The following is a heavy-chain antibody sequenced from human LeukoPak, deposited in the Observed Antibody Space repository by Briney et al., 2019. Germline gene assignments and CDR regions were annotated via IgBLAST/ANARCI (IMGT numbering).Heavy chain of an antibody. D-gene: IGHD1-1*01. CDR2: LYSGGST. Sequence: GWSLRLSCAASGFIVSGNYMSWVRQAPGKGLEWVSVLYSGGSTYYADSVKGRFTISRDNSKNTLYLQMHSLRAEDTAVYYCARDRVNWNDVGGLFDYWGQGTLVTVSS. CDR1: GFIVSGNY. J-gene: IGHJ4*02. V-gene: IGHV3-53*01. CDR3: ARDRVNWNDVGGLFDY.